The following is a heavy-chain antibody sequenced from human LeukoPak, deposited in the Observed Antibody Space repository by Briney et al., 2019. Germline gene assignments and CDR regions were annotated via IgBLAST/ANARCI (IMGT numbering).Heavy chain of an antibody. CDR2: IYYSGST. V-gene: IGHV4-59*01. D-gene: IGHD1-26*01. Sequence: KPSETLSLTCTVSGGSISSYYWSWIRQPPGKGLEWIGYIYYSGSTNYNPSLKSRVTISVDTSKNQFSLKLSSVTAADTAVYYCARAMVGATPFQHWGQGTLVTLSS. CDR3: ARAMVGATPFQH. J-gene: IGHJ1*01. CDR1: GGSISSYY.